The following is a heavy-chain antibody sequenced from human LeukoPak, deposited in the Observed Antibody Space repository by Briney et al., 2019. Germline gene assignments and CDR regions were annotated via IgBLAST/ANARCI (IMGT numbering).Heavy chain of an antibody. D-gene: IGHD6-13*01. CDR1: GFTFSSYA. Sequence: GGSLRLSCAASGFTFSSYAMSWVRQAPGKGLEWVSAISGSGGSTYYADSVKGRFTISRDNSKNTLYLQMNSLRAEDTAVYYCAKVSGGLRYSSSWYEDYWGQGTLVTVSS. J-gene: IGHJ4*02. V-gene: IGHV3-23*01. CDR2: ISGSGGST. CDR3: AKVSGGLRYSSSWYEDY.